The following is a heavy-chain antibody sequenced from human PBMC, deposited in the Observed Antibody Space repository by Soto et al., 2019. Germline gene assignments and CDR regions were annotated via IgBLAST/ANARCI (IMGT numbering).Heavy chain of an antibody. Sequence: SETLSLTCTVSGASINSAAYYWGWVRRRPGEGLEWIGLISYSGNTYHSPSLKSRLVLSVDTSKNQFSLELDFMTAADTAVYYCARSPGYFTISSLDPWGQGTLVTSPQ. J-gene: IGHJ5*02. D-gene: IGHD2-8*01. V-gene: IGHV4-31*03. CDR2: ISYSGNT. CDR1: GASINSAAYY. CDR3: ARSPGYFTISSLDP.